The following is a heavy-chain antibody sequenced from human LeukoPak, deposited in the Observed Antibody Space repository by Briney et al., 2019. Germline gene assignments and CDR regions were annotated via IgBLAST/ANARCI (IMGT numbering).Heavy chain of an antibody. CDR3: ARESSFHYYDSSGYRFPFDY. CDR1: GYTLTSYG. CDR2: ISAYNGNT. D-gene: IGHD3-22*01. Sequence: GASVKVSCKASGYTLTSYGISWVRQAPGQGLEWMGWISAYNGNTRYAQKLQGRVTMTTDTSTSTAYMELRRLRSDDTAVYYCARESSFHYYDSSGYRFPFDYWGQGTLVTVSS. V-gene: IGHV1-18*01. J-gene: IGHJ4*02.